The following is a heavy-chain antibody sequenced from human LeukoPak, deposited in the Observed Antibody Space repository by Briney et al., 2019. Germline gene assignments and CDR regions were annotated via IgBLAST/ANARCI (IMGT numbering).Heavy chain of an antibody. D-gene: IGHD3-3*01. J-gene: IGHJ4*02. CDR2: IYYSGST. V-gene: IGHV4-39*01. CDR3: ATYYTIFDPFDY. Sequence: RTSETLSLTCTVSAGSISSSSYYWGWIRQPPGKGLEWIGSIYYSGSTYYNPSLKSRVTISVDTSKNQFSLKLSSVTAADTAVYYCATYYTIFDPFDYWGQGTLVTVSS. CDR1: AGSISSSSYY.